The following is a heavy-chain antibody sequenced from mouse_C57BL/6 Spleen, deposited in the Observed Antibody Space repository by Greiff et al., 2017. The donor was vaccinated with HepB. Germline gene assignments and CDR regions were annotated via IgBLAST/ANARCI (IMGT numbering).Heavy chain of an antibody. CDR1: GYSFTGYY. V-gene: IGHV1-31*01. CDR2: IYPYNGVS. CDR3: ARAYGNYPWYFDV. D-gene: IGHD2-1*01. Sequence: VQLKESGPELVKPGASVKISCKASGYSFTGYYMHWVKQSHGNILDWIGYIYPYNGVSSYNQKFKGKATLTVDKSSSTAYMELRSLTSEDSAVYYCARAYGNYPWYFDVWGTGTTVTVSS. J-gene: IGHJ1*03.